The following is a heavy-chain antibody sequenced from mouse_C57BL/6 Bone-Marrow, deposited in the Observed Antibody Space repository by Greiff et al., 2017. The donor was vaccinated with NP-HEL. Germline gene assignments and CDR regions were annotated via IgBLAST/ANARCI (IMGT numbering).Heavy chain of an antibody. CDR1: GFTFSNYW. Sequence: VQLKESGGGLVQPGGSMKLSCVASGFTFSNYWMNWVRQSPEKGLEWVAQIRLKSDNYATHYAESVKGRFTISRDDSKSSVYLQMNNLRAEDTGIYYCTGGVGPYFDYWGQGTTLTVSS. D-gene: IGHD4-1*01. V-gene: IGHV6-3*01. J-gene: IGHJ2*01. CDR2: IRLKSDNYAT. CDR3: TGGVGPYFDY.